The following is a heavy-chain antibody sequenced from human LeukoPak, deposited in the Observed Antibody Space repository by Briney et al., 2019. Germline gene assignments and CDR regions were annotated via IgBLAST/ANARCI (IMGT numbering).Heavy chain of an antibody. CDR1: GYSFTSYW. CDR3: ARHVHYYGSGSSRLGYYYYYYMDV. V-gene: IGHV5-51*01. J-gene: IGHJ6*03. D-gene: IGHD3-10*01. CDR2: IYTGDSDT. Sequence: GESLKISCKGSGYSFTSYWIGWVRQMPGKGLEWMGIIYTGDSDTRSSPSFQGQVTISADKSISTAYLQWSSLKASDTAMYYCARHVHYYGSGSSRLGYYYYYYMDVWGKGTTVTVSS.